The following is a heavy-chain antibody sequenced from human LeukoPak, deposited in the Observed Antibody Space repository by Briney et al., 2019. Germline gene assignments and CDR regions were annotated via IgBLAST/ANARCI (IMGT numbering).Heavy chain of an antibody. V-gene: IGHV1-8*01. D-gene: IGHD3-10*01. CDR2: MNPNSGNT. J-gene: IGHJ4*02. Sequence: SVKVSCKASGYTFTGYDINWVRQATGQGLEWMGWMNPNSGNTGYAQNFQGRVTITSNTTIHAAYMEMSSPGSEAAAVYYSASRTGTIDYWGQGTLVTVSS. CDR3: ASRTGTIDY. CDR1: GYTFTGYD.